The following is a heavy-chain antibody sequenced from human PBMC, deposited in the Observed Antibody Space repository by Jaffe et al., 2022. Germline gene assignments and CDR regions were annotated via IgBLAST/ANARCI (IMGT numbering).Heavy chain of an antibody. V-gene: IGHV1-18*01. CDR1: GYTFTSYG. D-gene: IGHD3-10*01. CDR2: ISAYNGNT. J-gene: IGHJ5*02. Sequence: QVQLVQSGAEVKKPGASVKVSCKASGYTFTSYGISWVRQAPGQGLEWMGWISAYNGNTNYAQKLQGRVTMTTDTSTSTAYMELRSLRSDDTAVYYCARGRAFRELLFGNEHNWFDPWGQGTLVTVSS. CDR3: ARGRAFRELLFGNEHNWFDP.